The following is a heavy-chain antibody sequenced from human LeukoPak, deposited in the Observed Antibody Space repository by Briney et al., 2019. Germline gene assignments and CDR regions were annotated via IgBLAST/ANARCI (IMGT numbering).Heavy chain of an antibody. CDR1: GFTFSSYE. CDR3: AREAYYYDSSGYYYPFDY. V-gene: IGHV3-48*03. J-gene: IGHJ4*02. Sequence: GGSLRLSCAASGFTFSSYEMNWVRRAPGKGLEWVSYISSSGSTIYYADSVKGRFTISRDNAKNSLYLQMNSLRAEDTAVYYCAREAYYYDSSGYYYPFDYWGQGTLVTVSS. D-gene: IGHD3-22*01. CDR2: ISSSGSTI.